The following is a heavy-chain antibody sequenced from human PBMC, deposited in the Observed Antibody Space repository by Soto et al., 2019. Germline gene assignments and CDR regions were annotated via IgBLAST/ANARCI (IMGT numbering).Heavy chain of an antibody. Sequence: GESLKISCKGSGYSFTSYWISWVRQMPGKGLEWMGRIDPSDSYTNYSPSFQGHVTISADKSISTAYLQWSSLKASDTAMYYCASPYYYGSENYYYYYGMDVWGQGTTVTVSS. CDR1: GYSFTSYW. CDR3: ASPYYYGSENYYYYYGMDV. CDR2: IDPSDSYT. D-gene: IGHD3-10*01. V-gene: IGHV5-10-1*01. J-gene: IGHJ6*02.